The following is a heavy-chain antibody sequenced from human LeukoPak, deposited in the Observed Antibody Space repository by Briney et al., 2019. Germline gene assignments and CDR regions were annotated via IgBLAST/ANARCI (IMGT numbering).Heavy chain of an antibody. Sequence: GGSLRLSCTASGFTFGDYAVSWFRQAPGKGLEWVGFIRSKAYGGTTEYAASVKGRFTISRDDSKGIAYLQMNSLKTEDTAVYYCTRDFRVYYDSSGYYYLQYFDYWGQGTLVTVSS. CDR3: TRDFRVYYDSSGYYYLQYFDY. V-gene: IGHV3-49*03. CDR1: GFTFGDYA. CDR2: IRSKAYGGTT. J-gene: IGHJ4*02. D-gene: IGHD3-22*01.